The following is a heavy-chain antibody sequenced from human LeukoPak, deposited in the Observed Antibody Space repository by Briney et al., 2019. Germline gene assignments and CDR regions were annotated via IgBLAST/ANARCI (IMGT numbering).Heavy chain of an antibody. CDR1: GFTFSNYW. CDR3: TRGSRSSGYD. CDR2: IKGDGRNT. J-gene: IGHJ4*02. Sequence: PGGSLRLSCAAPGFTFSNYWMHWVRQAPGEGLVWVSRIKGDGRNTINAASVKGRFAISRDNAKHSLYLQMNSLRAEDTAVYYCTRGSRSSGYDWGQGTLVIVFS. V-gene: IGHV3-74*01. D-gene: IGHD5-12*01.